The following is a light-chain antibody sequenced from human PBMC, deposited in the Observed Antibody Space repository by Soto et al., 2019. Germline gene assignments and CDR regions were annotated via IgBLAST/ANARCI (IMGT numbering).Light chain of an antibody. Sequence: QSYLTQPASVSGSPGQSIAISCIGVRTDGAGHDYVSWYQQHPGQAPQLIMYDVYNRPSGVSDRFSGSKSGNTASLVISGLQAEDEADYFCTSHTASSPFYVFGAGTKVTVL. CDR3: TSHTASSPFYV. V-gene: IGLV2-14*03. J-gene: IGLJ1*01. CDR1: RTDGAGHDY. CDR2: DVY.